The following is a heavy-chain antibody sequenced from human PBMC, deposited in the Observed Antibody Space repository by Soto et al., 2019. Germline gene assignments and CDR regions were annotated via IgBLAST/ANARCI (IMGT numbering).Heavy chain of an antibody. D-gene: IGHD6-6*01. CDR1: GFTFSTYA. V-gene: IGHV3-23*01. CDR3: AKNWDTTSSSSSH. CDR2: ISGTGGST. J-gene: IGHJ4*02. Sequence: EVQLLESGGGLVQPGGSLRLSCAASGFTFSTYAMSWVRQAPGKGLEWVSAISGTGGSTYYADSVKGRFTISRDNAKNTLYLQMNSRRAVVTAVYYCAKNWDTTSSSSSHWGQGTLVTVSS.